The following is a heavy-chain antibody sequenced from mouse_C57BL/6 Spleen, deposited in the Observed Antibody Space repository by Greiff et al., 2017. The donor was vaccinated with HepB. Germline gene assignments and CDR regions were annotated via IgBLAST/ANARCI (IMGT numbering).Heavy chain of an antibody. CDR1: GYAFSSSW. Sequence: QVQLKESGPELVKPGASVKISCKASGYAFSSSWMNWVKQRPGKGLEWIGRIYPGDGDTNYNGKFKGKATLTADKSSSTAYMQLSSLTSEDSAVYFCARDMYCYFDYRGQGTTLTVSS. CDR3: ARDMYCYFDY. CDR2: IYPGDGDT. J-gene: IGHJ2*01. V-gene: IGHV1-82*01. D-gene: IGHD5-1*01.